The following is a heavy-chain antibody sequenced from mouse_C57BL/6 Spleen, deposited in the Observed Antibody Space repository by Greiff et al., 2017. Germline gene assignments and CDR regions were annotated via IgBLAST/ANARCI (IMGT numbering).Heavy chain of an antibody. V-gene: IGHV1-82*01. CDR1: GYAFSSSW. CDR3: ARKIISAVYYAMDY. J-gene: IGHJ4*01. D-gene: IGHD5-1-1*01. Sequence: QVQLQQPGPELVKPGASVKISCKASGYAFSSSWMNWVKQRPGKGLEWIGRIYPGDGDTNYNGKFKGKATLTADKSSSTAYMQLSSLTSEDSAVYFCARKIISAVYYAMDYWGQGTSVTVSS. CDR2: IYPGDGDT.